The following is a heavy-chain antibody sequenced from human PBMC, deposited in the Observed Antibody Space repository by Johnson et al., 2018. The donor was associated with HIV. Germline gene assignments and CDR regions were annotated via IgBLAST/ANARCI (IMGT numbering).Heavy chain of an antibody. D-gene: IGHD3-9*01. J-gene: IGHJ3*02. CDR2: ISYDGSNK. V-gene: IGHV3-30-3*01. CDR3: ARGDYDILTGYAFDI. Sequence: QVQLVESGGGVVQPGRSLRLSCAASGFTFSSYAMHWVRQAPGKGLEWVAVISYDGSNKYYADSVKGRFTISRDNSKNTLYLQMNSLRAEDTAVYYCARGDYDILTGYAFDIWGQGTMVTVS. CDR1: GFTFSSYA.